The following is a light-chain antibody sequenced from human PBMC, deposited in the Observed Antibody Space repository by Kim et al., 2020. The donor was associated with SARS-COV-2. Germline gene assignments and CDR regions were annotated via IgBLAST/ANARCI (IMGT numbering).Light chain of an antibody. J-gene: IGLJ2*01. CDR1: NIGSKN. CDR2: YDS. V-gene: IGLV3-21*04. Sequence: SYELTQPPSVSVAPGKTARITCGGNNIGSKNVHWYQQKPGQAPVLVIYYDSDRPSGIPERFSGSNSGNTATLTISRVEAGDEADYYCQVWDSSSDRVVFG. CDR3: QVWDSSSDRVV.